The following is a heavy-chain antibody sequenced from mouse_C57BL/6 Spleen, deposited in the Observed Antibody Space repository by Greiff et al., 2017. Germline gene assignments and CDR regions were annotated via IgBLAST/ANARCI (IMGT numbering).Heavy chain of an antibody. V-gene: IGHV1-67*01. CDR1: GYTFTDYA. Sequence: VQGVESGPELVRPGVSVKISCKGSGYTFTDYAMHWVKQSHAKSLEWIGVISTYYGDASYNQKFKDKATMTVDKSSSTAYMELARLTSEDSAVYYCAYSSGYDAMDYWGQGTSVTVSS. D-gene: IGHD3-2*02. J-gene: IGHJ4*01. CDR2: ISTYYGDA. CDR3: AYSSGYDAMDY.